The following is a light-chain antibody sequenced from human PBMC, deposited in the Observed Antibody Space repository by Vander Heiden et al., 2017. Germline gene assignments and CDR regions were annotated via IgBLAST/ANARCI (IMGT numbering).Light chain of an antibody. CDR3: QQRSNWPLLT. V-gene: IGKV3-11*01. CDR1: QSVSSY. J-gene: IGKJ4*01. CDR2: DAS. Sequence: EIVLTQSPATLSLSPGERATLSCRASQSVSSYLAWYQEKPGQAPRLLIYDASNRATGIPARFSGSGYGTDFTLTISSREPEAFAVYYCQQRSNWPLLTFGGGTKVEIK.